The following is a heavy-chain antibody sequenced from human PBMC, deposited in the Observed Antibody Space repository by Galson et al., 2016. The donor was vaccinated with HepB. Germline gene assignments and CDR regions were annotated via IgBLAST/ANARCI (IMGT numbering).Heavy chain of an antibody. CDR2: IYWDDDK. V-gene: IGHV2-5*02. CDR3: ERLDNGDYGTLDY. CDR1: GFSLSTSGVG. Sequence: PALVKPTQTLTLTCTFSGFSLSTSGVGVGWIRQPPGKALEWLALIYWDDDKRYSSSLKSRLTITKDTSKNQVVLRMTNRDPVDTATYYGERLDNGDYGTLDYWGQGTLVTVSS. J-gene: IGHJ4*02. D-gene: IGHD4-17*01.